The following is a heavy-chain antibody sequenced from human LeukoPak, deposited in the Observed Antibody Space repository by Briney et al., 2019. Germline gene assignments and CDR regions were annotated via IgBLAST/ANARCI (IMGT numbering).Heavy chain of an antibody. D-gene: IGHD2-2*01. J-gene: IGHJ6*02. V-gene: IGHV4-4*09. Sequence: PSETLSLTCTVSGGSISSYYWSWIRQPPGRRLEWIGNIYHSGSTNYNPSLKSRVTISVDTSKNQFSLKLSSMTAADTAVYYCARSDCSTTSCVAYYGMDVWGQGTTVTVSS. CDR3: ARSDCSTTSCVAYYGMDV. CDR1: GGSISSYY. CDR2: IYHSGST.